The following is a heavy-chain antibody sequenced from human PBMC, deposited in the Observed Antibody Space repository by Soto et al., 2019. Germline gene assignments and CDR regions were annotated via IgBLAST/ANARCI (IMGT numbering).Heavy chain of an antibody. CDR3: ARDIHGGLTHFFDP. Sequence: ASQTLPLTWSVSGVSVASYHWSWIRKFPGKGLEWIAYTSHTGNTNYNPSLKSRVIISLDTSKNQVSLQLTSVTATDTALYYRARDIHGGLTHFFDPWGQGSLVTVS. V-gene: IGHV4-59*02. D-gene: IGHD3-9*01. CDR2: TSHTGNT. J-gene: IGHJ5*02. CDR1: GVSVASYH.